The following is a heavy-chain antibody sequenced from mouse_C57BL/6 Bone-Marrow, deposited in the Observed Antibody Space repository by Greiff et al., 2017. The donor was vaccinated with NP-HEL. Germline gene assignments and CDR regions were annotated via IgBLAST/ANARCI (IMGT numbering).Heavy chain of an antibody. CDR3: ARESNCYAMDY. D-gene: IGHD2-5*01. Sequence: EVMLVESGGGLVKPGGSLKLSCAASGFTFSDYGMHWVRQAPEKGLEWVAYISSGSSTIYYADTVKGRFTISRDNAKNTLFLQMTSLRSEDTAMYYCARESNCYAMDYWGQGTSVTVSS. CDR1: GFTFSDYG. V-gene: IGHV5-17*01. CDR2: ISSGSSTI. J-gene: IGHJ4*01.